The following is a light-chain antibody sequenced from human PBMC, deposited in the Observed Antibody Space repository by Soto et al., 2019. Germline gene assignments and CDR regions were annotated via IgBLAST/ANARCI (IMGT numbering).Light chain of an antibody. V-gene: IGKV3-15*01. CDR3: QQYNNWPQT. Sequence: EIVLTQSPATLSLSPGERATLSCGASQSVSSNLAWYQQKPGQAPRLLIYGASTRATGIPARFSGSGSGTEFTLTISSLQSEDFAVYYCQQYNNWPQTFGQGTKVDI. CDR1: QSVSSN. CDR2: GAS. J-gene: IGKJ1*01.